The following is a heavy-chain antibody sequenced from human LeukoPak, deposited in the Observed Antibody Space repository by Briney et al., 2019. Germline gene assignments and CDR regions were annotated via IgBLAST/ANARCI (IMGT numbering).Heavy chain of an antibody. CDR1: GYTFTSYY. Sequence: GASVKVSCKASGYTFTSYYLHWVRQAPGQGLEWMGLINPSGSSTSNTQKFQGRVTMTRDTSTSTVYMELSSLRSEDTAVYYCAATTVTTLHFQHWGQGTLVTVSS. D-gene: IGHD4-17*01. J-gene: IGHJ1*01. V-gene: IGHV1-46*01. CDR2: INPSGSST. CDR3: AATTVTTLHFQH.